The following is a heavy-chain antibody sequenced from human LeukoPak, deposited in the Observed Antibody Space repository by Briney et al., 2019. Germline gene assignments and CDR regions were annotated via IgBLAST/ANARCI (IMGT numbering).Heavy chain of an antibody. V-gene: IGHV3-33*06. Sequence: PGGSLRLSCAASGFTFSSYGMHWVRQAPGKGLEWVAVIWYDGSNKYYADSVKGRFTISRDNSKNTLYLQMNSLRAEDTAMYYCAKDYSSSWMYYFDYWGQGTLVTVSS. CDR2: IWYDGSNK. CDR1: GFTFSSYG. J-gene: IGHJ4*02. CDR3: AKDYSSSWMYYFDY. D-gene: IGHD6-13*01.